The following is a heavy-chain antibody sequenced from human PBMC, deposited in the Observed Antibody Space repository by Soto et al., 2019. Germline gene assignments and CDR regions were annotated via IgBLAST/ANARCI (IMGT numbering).Heavy chain of an antibody. CDR1: GFTFSSYS. CDR3: ARAALTYSSGWYGPRGGAFDI. D-gene: IGHD6-19*01. J-gene: IGHJ3*02. Sequence: GGSLRLSCAASGFTFSSYSMNWVRQAPGKGLERVSSISSSSSYIYYADSVKGRFTISRDNAKNSLYLQMNSLRAEDTAVYYCARAALTYSSGWYGPRGGAFDIWGRGTMVTVSS. CDR2: ISSSSSYI. V-gene: IGHV3-21*01.